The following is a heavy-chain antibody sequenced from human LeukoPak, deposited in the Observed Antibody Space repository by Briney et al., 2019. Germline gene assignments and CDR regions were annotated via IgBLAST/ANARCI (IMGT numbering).Heavy chain of an antibody. Sequence: GGSLRLSCAASGFTFDDYAMHWVWQAPGKGLEWVSGISWNSGSIGYADSVKGRFTISRDNAKNSLYLQMNSLRAEDTALYYCAKGEGGYDQNPGWFDPWGQGTLVTVSS. J-gene: IGHJ5*02. V-gene: IGHV3-9*01. CDR2: ISWNSGSI. CDR1: GFTFDDYA. D-gene: IGHD5-12*01. CDR3: AKGEGGYDQNPGWFDP.